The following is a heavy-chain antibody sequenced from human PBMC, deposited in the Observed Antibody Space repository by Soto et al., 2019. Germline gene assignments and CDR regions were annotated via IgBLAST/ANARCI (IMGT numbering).Heavy chain of an antibody. V-gene: IGHV3-15*01. D-gene: IGHD5-12*01. CDR1: GFTFSNAW. J-gene: IGHJ5*02. Sequence: GGSLRLSCAASGFTFSNAWMSWVRQAPGKGLEWVGRIKSKTDGGTTDYAAPVKGRFTISRDDSKNTLYLQMNSLKTEDTAVYYCHILTHTGYDYWGYWFDPWGQGTLVTVSS. CDR3: HILTHTGYDYWGYWFDP. CDR2: IKSKTDGGTT.